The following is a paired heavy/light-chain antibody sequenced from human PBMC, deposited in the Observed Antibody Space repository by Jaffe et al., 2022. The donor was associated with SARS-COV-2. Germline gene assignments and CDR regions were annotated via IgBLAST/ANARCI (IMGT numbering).Heavy chain of an antibody. CDR2: INQDGSDG. J-gene: IGHJ4*02. D-gene: IGHD3-16*01. CDR3: ATDFWGPEY. CDR1: GFTFSDCW. V-gene: IGHV3-7*03. Sequence: EVQLVESGGGLVQPGGSLRLSCAVSGFTFSDCWMNWVRQAPGKGLEWVANINQDGSDGSCVGSVKGRFTVSRDNANNALYLQMNSLRAEDTAVYYCATDFWGPEYWGQGTLVTVSS.
Light chain of an antibody. CDR3: SSYAGSHNYV. Sequence: QSALTQPPSASGSPGQSVTISCTGTSSDVGGYNYVSWYQHHPGKAPKRLIYDVSKRPSGVPDRFSGSKSGNTASLTVSGLQAEDEADYYCSSYAGSHNYVFGTGTKVTVL. CDR2: DVS. J-gene: IGLJ1*01. CDR1: SSDVGGYNY. V-gene: IGLV2-8*01.